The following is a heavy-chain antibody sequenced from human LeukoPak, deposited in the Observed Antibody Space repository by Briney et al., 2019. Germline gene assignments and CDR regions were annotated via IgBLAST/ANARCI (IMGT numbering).Heavy chain of an antibody. Sequence: PGGSLRLSCAASGFTFTSYGMHWVRQAPGKGLEWVAVISYDGSNKYYADSVKGRFTISRDNSKNTLYLQMNSLRAEDTAVYYCARFEGGWYFDYWGQGTLVTVSS. CDR2: ISYDGSNK. J-gene: IGHJ4*02. D-gene: IGHD6-19*01. V-gene: IGHV3-30*19. CDR1: GFTFTSYG. CDR3: ARFEGGWYFDY.